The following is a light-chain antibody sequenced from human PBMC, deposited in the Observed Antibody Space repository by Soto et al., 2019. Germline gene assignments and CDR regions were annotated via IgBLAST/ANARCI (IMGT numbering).Light chain of an antibody. J-gene: IGKJ5*01. V-gene: IGKV2-28*01. CDR3: MQTLQTPLT. CDR1: QSLLHYNGNNY. CDR2: LGS. Sequence: DIVMTQSPLSLPVTPGEPASISCRSSQSLLHYNGNNYLGWYMQRPGQSPQVLIYLGSNRASGVPDRLSGSGSGSDFTLKISRVETEDVGVYYCMQTLQTPLTFGQGTRLDIK.